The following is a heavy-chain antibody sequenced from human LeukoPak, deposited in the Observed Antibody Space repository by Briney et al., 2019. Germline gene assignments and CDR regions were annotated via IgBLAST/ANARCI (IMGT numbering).Heavy chain of an antibody. J-gene: IGHJ5*02. Sequence: GGSLRLSCAASGFTFSSYAMSWVRQAPGKGLEWVSAISGSGGSTYYADSVKGRFTISRDNSKNTLYLQMNSLRAEDTAVYYCAKDSGWASSGNWFDPWGQGTLVTVSS. CDR2: ISGSGGST. D-gene: IGHD6-19*01. V-gene: IGHV3-23*01. CDR3: AKDSGWASSGNWFDP. CDR1: GFTFSSYA.